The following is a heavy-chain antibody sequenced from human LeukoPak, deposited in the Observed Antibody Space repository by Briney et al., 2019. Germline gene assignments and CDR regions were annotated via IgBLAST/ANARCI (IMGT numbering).Heavy chain of an antibody. V-gene: IGHV4-4*02. Sequence: SGTLSLTCAVSGGSISSSNWWSWVRQPPGKGLEWIGEIYHSGSTNYNPSLKSRVTISVDKSKNQFSLKLSSVTAADTAVYYCARIGVGATTRAPLDYWGQGTLVTVSS. D-gene: IGHD1-26*01. CDR3: ARIGVGATTRAPLDY. CDR2: IYHSGST. CDR1: GGSISSSNW. J-gene: IGHJ4*02.